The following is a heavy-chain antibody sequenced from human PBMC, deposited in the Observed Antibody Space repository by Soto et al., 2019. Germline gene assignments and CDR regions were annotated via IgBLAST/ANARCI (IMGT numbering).Heavy chain of an antibody. CDR1: GGSISSGGYY. J-gene: IGHJ4*02. CDR2: IYYSGST. D-gene: IGHD2-2*01. Sequence: PSETLSLTCTVSGGSISSGGYYWSWIRQHPGKGLEWIGYIYYSGSTYYNPSLKSRVTISVDTSKNQFSLKLSSVTAADTAVYYCARDRWVYCSSTSRYGYFDYWGQGTLVTVSS. CDR3: ARDRWVYCSSTSRYGYFDY. V-gene: IGHV4-31*03.